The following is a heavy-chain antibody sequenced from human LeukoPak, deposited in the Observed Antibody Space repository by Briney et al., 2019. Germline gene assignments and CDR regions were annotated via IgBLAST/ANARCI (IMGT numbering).Heavy chain of an antibody. CDR3: ARDLGGSHYYYYYMDV. D-gene: IGHD1-26*01. CDR1: GFTFSSYW. J-gene: IGHJ6*03. CDR2: IKQDGSEK. V-gene: IGHV3-7*01. Sequence: GGSLRLSCAASGFTFSSYWMSWVRQAPGKGLEWVANIKQDGSEKYYVDSVKGRFTISRDNAKNSLYLQMNSLRAEDTAVYYYARDLGGSHYYYYYMDVWGKGTTVTVSS.